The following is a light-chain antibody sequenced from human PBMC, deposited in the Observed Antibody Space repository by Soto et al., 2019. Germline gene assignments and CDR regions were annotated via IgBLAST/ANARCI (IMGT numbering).Light chain of an antibody. J-gene: IGLJ2*01. CDR3: CSYAGSSTP. CDR1: SSDVGSYNL. CDR2: EGS. Sequence: QSALTQPASVSGSPGQSITISCTGTSSDVGSYNLVSWYQQHPGKAPKLMIYEGSKRPSGVSNRFSGSKSGNTASLTISGRQAEDEADYYCCSYAGSSTPFGGGTKLTVL. V-gene: IGLV2-23*01.